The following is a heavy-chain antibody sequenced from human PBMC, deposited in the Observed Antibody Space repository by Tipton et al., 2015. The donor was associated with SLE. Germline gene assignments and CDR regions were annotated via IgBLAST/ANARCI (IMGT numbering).Heavy chain of an antibody. D-gene: IGHD1/OR15-1a*01. V-gene: IGHV4-39*07. J-gene: IGHJ5*01. CDR2: VYYSGST. Sequence: TLSLTCTVSGGSINSGSFYWGGIRQSPGKGLEWIGNVYYSGSTIYHQSLQSRVTISLDTSKNQFSLELRFVTAADTAVYYCANQQDNWFDPWGPGIQVTVSS. CDR3: ANQQDNWFDP. CDR1: GGSINSGSFY.